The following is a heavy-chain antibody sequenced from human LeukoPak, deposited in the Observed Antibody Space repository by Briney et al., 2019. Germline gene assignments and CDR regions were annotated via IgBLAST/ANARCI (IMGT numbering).Heavy chain of an antibody. CDR1: GFTFSTYA. CDR2: ISSDGGST. D-gene: IGHD6-6*01. Sequence: GGSLRLSCSASGFTFSTYAMHWARQAPGKGLEYVSAISSDGGSTYYADSVKGTFTISRDNSKNTLYLQMSSLRPDDTAVYYCVKWRAAMAPRDYYYGMDVWGQGTTVTVSS. V-gene: IGHV3-64D*09. J-gene: IGHJ6*02. CDR3: VKWRAAMAPRDYYYGMDV.